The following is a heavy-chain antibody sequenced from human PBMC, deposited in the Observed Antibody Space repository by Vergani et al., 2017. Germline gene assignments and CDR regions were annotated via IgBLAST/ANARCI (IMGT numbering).Heavy chain of an antibody. CDR2: ISSSSSYT. CDR3: ARGRLGELSYFDY. J-gene: IGHJ4*02. CDR1: GFTFSSYW. D-gene: IGHD3-16*02. Sequence: VQLVESGGGLVQPGGSLRLSCAASGFTFSSYWMSWVRQAPGKGLEWVSYISSSSSYTNYADSVKGRFTISRDNAKNSLYLQMNSLRAEDTAVYYCARGRLGELSYFDYWGQGTLVTVSS. V-gene: IGHV3-11*05.